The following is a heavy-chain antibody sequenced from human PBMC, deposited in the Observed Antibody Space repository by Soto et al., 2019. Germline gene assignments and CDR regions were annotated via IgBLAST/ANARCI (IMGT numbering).Heavy chain of an antibody. CDR3: ATRAGGHFDN. CDR2: IYYSGTT. J-gene: IGHJ4*02. D-gene: IGHD6-25*01. V-gene: IGHV4-30-4*01. CDR1: GVSISSGEYY. Sequence: QVQLQESGPGLVKPSQTLSLTCSVSGVSISSGEYYWTWIRQPPGKGLEWLGYIYYSGTTYYNPSLKSRLTISVDTSKNQFSLKLSSVTAADTAMYYCATRAGGHFDNWGQGTLVTVSS.